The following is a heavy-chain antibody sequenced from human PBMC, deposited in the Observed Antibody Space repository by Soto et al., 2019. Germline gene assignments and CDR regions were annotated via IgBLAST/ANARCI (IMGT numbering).Heavy chain of an antibody. CDR2: IYYSGST. CDR1: GGSISSSSYY. CDR3: ARHGVIVLMVYAIVPYFDY. V-gene: IGHV4-39*01. D-gene: IGHD2-8*01. Sequence: SETLSLTCTVSGGSISSSSYYWGWIRQPPGKGLEWIGSIYYSGSTYYNPSLKSRVTISVDTSKNQFSLKLSSVTAADTAVYYCARHGVIVLMVYAIVPYFDYWGQGTLVTVSS. J-gene: IGHJ4*02.